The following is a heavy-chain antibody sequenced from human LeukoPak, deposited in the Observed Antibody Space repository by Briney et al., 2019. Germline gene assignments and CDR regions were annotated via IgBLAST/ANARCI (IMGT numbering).Heavy chain of an antibody. CDR1: GGSISSSNYY. CDR3: ARGRFTVTTTTRTGVRNWYFDL. D-gene: IGHD4-17*01. CDR2: IYYSGNT. J-gene: IGHJ2*01. V-gene: IGHV4-39*01. Sequence: PSETLSLTCAVSGGSISSSNYYWGWIRQPPGQGLEWIGSIYYSGNTYYNPSLKSRVTISVDTSKNQFSLKLSSVTATDTAVYFCARGRFTVTTTTRTGVRNWYFDLWGRGTLVTVSS.